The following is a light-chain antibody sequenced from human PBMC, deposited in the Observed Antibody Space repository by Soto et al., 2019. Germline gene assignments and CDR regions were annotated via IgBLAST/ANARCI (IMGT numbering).Light chain of an antibody. CDR2: DAS. CDR3: QQRSNWPLT. Sequence: IVMTQSPATLSVSPWERATLSCRASQTISSYLAWYQQKPGQAPRLLIHDASHRATGIPARFSGSGSGTDFTLTISSLEPEDFAVYYCQQRSNWPLTFGGGTKVDIK. V-gene: IGKV3-11*01. CDR1: QTISSY. J-gene: IGKJ4*01.